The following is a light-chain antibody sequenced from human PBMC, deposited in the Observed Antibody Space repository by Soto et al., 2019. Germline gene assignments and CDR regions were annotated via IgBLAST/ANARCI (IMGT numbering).Light chain of an antibody. Sequence: DIQLTQSPSFLSASIGDRVTISCRATQAMSTYLAWYQQKPGKAPKLLIYSASTLQSGVPSRFSGSGSGTWFTLTISSLQPEDVATYYCQQLKSYPLTFGGGTKVESK. CDR2: SAS. CDR1: QAMSTY. V-gene: IGKV1-9*01. J-gene: IGKJ4*01. CDR3: QQLKSYPLT.